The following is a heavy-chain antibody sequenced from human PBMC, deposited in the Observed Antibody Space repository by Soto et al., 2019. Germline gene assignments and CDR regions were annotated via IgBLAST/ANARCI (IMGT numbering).Heavy chain of an antibody. V-gene: IGHV4-4*07. J-gene: IGHJ2*01. CDR1: GASISSFN. Sequence: PSETLSLTCSVSGASISSFNWNWVRQPAGKGPDGVGRLNIAGTINYNPSLKRRITMSMDTSKNQISLHLRSVTAADTAIYYSARGRGEDTSSWFWYFSHWGHGTLVTVSS. CDR2: LNIAGTI. CDR3: ARGRGEDTSSWFWYFSH. D-gene: IGHD6-13*01.